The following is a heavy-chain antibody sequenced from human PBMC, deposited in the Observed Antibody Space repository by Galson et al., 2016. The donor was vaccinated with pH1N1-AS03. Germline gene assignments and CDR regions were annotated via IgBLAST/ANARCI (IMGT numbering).Heavy chain of an antibody. J-gene: IGHJ3*01. CDR3: AREWSAFDF. CDR2: VYCTGAT. D-gene: IGHD2-15*01. Sequence: EWIAYVYCTGATSYNPSLKSRVTISLDTSKSQFSLKLSSVTAADTAVYYCAREWSAFDFWGQGTVVTVSS. V-gene: IGHV4-59*01.